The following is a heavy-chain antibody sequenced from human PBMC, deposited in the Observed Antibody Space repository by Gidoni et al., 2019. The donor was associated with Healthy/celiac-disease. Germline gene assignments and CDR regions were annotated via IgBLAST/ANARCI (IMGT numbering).Heavy chain of an antibody. Sequence: QVQLQESGPGLVKPSETLSLTCTVSGGSISSYYWRWIRQPPGKGLEWIGYIYYSGSTNYNPSLKSRVTISVDTSKNQFSLKLSSVTAADTAVYYCARAVADTYYYYYYMDVWGKGTTVTVSS. J-gene: IGHJ6*03. CDR1: GGSISSYY. V-gene: IGHV4-59*01. CDR3: ARAVADTYYYYYYMDV. D-gene: IGHD6-19*01. CDR2: IYYSGST.